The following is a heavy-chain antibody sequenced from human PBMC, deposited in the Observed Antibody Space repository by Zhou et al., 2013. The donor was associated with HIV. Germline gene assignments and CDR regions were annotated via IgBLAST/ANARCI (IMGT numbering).Heavy chain of an antibody. Sequence: QVQLVQSGAEVKKPGASVKVSCKASGYTFTGYYMHWVRQAPGQGLEWMGWINPSAGSTHYSQKFEHRVTMTRDTSTNTVYMELSSLRSEDTALYFCARGAAIKMIVVIVPGAFDMWGQGTLVTVSS. D-gene: IGHD3-22*01. CDR1: GYTFTGYY. V-gene: IGHV1-46*01. CDR3: ARGAAIKMIVVIVPGAFDM. CDR2: INPSAGST. J-gene: IGHJ3*02.